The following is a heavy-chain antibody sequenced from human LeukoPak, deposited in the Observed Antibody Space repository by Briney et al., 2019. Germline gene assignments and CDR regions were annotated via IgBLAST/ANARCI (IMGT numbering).Heavy chain of an antibody. D-gene: IGHD6-25*01. CDR1: GFTFSSYW. Sequence: GGSLRLSCAASGFTFSSYWMQWLRQAPGKGLVWVSRINSDGSSTSYADSVKGRFTISRDNAKNTLYLQMNSLRAEDTAVYYCARDGIAAPHDYWGQGTLVTVSS. CDR2: INSDGSST. V-gene: IGHV3-74*01. J-gene: IGHJ4*02. CDR3: ARDGIAAPHDY.